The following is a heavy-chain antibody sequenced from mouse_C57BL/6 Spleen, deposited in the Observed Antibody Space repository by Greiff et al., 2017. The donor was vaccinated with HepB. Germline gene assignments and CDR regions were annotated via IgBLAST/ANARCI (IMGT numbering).Heavy chain of an antibody. V-gene: IGHV1-18*01. J-gene: IGHJ4*01. CDR3: ARRLRRRMGAMDY. D-gene: IGHD2-4*01. CDR2: INPNNGGT. Sequence: VQLQQSGPELVKPGASVKIPCKASGYTFTDYNMDWVKQSHGKSLEWIGDINPNNGGTIYNQKFKGKATLTVDKSSSTAYMELRSLTSEDTAVYYCARRLRRRMGAMDYWGQGTSVTVSS. CDR1: GYTFTDYN.